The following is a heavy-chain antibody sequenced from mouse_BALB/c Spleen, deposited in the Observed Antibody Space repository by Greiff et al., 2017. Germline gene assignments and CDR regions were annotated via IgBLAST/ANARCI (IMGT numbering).Heavy chain of an antibody. V-gene: IGHV5-6-3*01. J-gene: IGHJ2*01. Sequence: EVKLMESGGGLVQPGGSLKLSCAASGFTFSSYGMSWVRQTPDKRLELVATINSNGGSTYYPDSVKGRFTISRDNAKNTLYLQMSSLKSEDTAMYYCARAYDYDYFDYWGQGTTLTVSS. D-gene: IGHD2-4*01. CDR2: INSNGGST. CDR3: ARAYDYDYFDY. CDR1: GFTFSSYG.